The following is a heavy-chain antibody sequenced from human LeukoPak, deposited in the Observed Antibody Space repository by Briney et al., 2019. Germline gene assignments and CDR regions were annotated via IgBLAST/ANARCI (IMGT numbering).Heavy chain of an antibody. V-gene: IGHV3-7*01. J-gene: IGHJ2*01. CDR2: IRQDVSDK. CDR1: GFTLSTNW. Sequence: GGSLRLSCAPPGFTLSTNWTSCGRQAPGKGLEWVANIRQDVSDKYYVDSVKGRFTISRDNAKNSLYLQMNRLRAEDTAVYYCARDQDDYGDYWYFDLWGRGTLVTVSS. D-gene: IGHD4-17*01. CDR3: ARDQDDYGDYWYFDL.